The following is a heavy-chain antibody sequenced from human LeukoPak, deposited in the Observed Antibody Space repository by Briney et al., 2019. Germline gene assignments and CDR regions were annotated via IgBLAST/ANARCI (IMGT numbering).Heavy chain of an antibody. CDR2: IRDSGSST. CDR3: AKYGPQDSGSSHFDY. Sequence: PGGSLRLSCAASGFTFISYAMSWVRQAPGKGLEWVSAIRDSGSSTHYADSVKGRFTTSRDNSKNTLFLQMNSLRAEGTAIYYCAKYGPQDSGSSHFDYWGQGALVTVSS. J-gene: IGHJ4*02. CDR1: GFTFISYA. V-gene: IGHV3-23*01. D-gene: IGHD1-26*01.